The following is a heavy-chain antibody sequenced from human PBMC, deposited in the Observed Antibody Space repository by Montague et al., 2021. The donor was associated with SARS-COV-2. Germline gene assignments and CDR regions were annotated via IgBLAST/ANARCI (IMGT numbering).Heavy chain of an antibody. Sequence: YSGSTNYNPSLKSRVTISVDTSKNQFSLKLSSVTAADTAVYYCARAIGSMYSSGWYYYYGRDVWGQGTTVTVSS. CDR2: YSGST. V-gene: IGHV4-59*01. J-gene: IGHJ6*02. CDR3: ARAIGSMYSSGWYYYYGRDV. D-gene: IGHD6-19*01.